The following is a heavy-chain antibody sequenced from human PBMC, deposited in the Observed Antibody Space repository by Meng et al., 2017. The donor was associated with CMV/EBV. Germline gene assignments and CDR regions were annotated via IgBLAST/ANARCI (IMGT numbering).Heavy chain of an antibody. CDR1: GFTFSSAW. D-gene: IGHD3-3*01. CDR2: IKSKTDGGTT. V-gene: IGHV3-15*01. J-gene: IGHJ6*02. CDR3: TRRVVTDHYYYGMDV. Sequence: GESLKISCAASGFTFSSAWMSWVRQAPGKGLEWVGRIKSKTDGGTTDYAAPVKGRFTISRDDSKNTLYLQMNSLKTEDTAVYYCTRRVVTDHYYYGMDVWGQGTTVTVSS.